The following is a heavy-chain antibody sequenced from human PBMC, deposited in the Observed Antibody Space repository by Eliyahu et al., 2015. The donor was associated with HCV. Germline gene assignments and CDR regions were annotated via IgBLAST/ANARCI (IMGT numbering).Heavy chain of an antibody. CDR3: TRGTGPNPNDHGDSRVFDL. CDR1: GFNIGXKY. D-gene: IGHD4-17*01. CDR2: IYSSGAT. J-gene: IGHJ2*01. Sequence: EVQLVESGGGLIQPGGSLRLSCAASGFNIGXKYMTWVRQAPGKGLEWVSVIYSSGATYYTDSMKGRFTISRDNSKNTLYLQMNDLRVEDTAVYYCTRGTGPNPNDHGDSRVFDLWGRGTLVTVSS. V-gene: IGHV3-53*01.